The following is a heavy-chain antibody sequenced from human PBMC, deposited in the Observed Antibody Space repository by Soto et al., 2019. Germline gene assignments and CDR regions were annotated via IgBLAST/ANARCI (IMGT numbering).Heavy chain of an antibody. CDR3: ARDKYSGGHVIGSRDL. V-gene: IGHV3-30-3*01. J-gene: IGHJ2*01. D-gene: IGHD5-12*01. CDR2: VSSEGGTQ. CDR1: GFTFSTYA. Sequence: QVQLVESGGGVVQPGRSLRLSCTASGFTFSTYAMQWVRQAPGKGLEWVAVVSSEGGTQFYADSVKGRFTISRDNSKNSLYRQMSRLTTEDAAIYYGARDKYSGGHVIGSRDLWGRGNLGSVAS.